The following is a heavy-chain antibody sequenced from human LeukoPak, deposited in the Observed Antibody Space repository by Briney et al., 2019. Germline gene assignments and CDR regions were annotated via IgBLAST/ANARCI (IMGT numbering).Heavy chain of an antibody. Sequence: SETLSLTCSISGDSITTNSYWWGWIRQSPGKRLEWIGSMYSSGNSYYNPSLKTRATISPDTSKNQYSLRLTSVTAADTAIYYCARWGIWALQIGNWFDSWGQGILVIVSS. J-gene: IGHJ5*01. V-gene: IGHV4-39*01. CDR2: MYSSGNS. CDR3: ARWGIWALQIGNWFDS. CDR1: GDSITTNSYW. D-gene: IGHD3-16*01.